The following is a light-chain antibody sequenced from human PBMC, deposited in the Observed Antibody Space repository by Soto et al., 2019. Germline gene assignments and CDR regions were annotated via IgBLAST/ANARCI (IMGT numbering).Light chain of an antibody. J-gene: IGKJ4*01. V-gene: IGKV3-11*01. CDR2: EAS. CDR3: QQRSNWPPSLT. CDR1: QSVSSY. Sequence: EIVLTQSPATLSLSPGERATLSCRASQSVSSYLAWYQQKPGQAPRLLIYEASNRSTGIPARFSGSGSGTDFTITVSSLEPEDFAVYYCQQRSNWPPSLTFGGGTKVEIK.